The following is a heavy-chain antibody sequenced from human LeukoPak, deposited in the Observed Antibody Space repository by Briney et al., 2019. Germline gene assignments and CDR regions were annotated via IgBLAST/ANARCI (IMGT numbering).Heavy chain of an antibody. CDR3: ARGLYDSSGYYTNWFDP. D-gene: IGHD3-22*01. Sequence: GESLKISCKGSGYSFTSYWIGWVRQMPGKGLEWMGIIYPGDSDTRYCPSFQGQVTISADKSISTAYLQWSSLKASDTAMYYCARGLYDSSGYYTNWFDPWGQGTLVTVSS. V-gene: IGHV5-51*01. CDR1: GYSFTSYW. J-gene: IGHJ5*02. CDR2: IYPGDSDT.